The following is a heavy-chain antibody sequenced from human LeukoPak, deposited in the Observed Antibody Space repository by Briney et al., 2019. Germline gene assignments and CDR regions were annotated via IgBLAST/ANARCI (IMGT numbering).Heavy chain of an antibody. CDR3: ARDGEYGTGSYYRGCFDY. Sequence: PGGSLRLSCAPSGFTFSGYAMHWVRQAPGKGLEWVATISYAGSKIYYADSVKGRFTISRDNSKNTLYLQMNSLRTEDTAVYYCARDGEYGTGSYYRGCFDYWGQGTLVTVSS. J-gene: IGHJ4*02. V-gene: IGHV3-30-3*01. D-gene: IGHD3-10*01. CDR1: GFTFSGYA. CDR2: ISYAGSKI.